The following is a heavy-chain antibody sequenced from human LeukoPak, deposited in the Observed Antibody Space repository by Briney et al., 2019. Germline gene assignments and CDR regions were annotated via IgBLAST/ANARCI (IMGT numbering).Heavy chain of an antibody. Sequence: PSETLSLTCAVYGGSFSGYYWSWIRQPAGKGLEWIGHIYATGTTNYNPSLNSRVTMSIDTSKNQFSLNLRSVTAADTAVYYCAKVAKYYYGPETYFFFEHWGQGTLVTVSS. CDR3: AKVAKYYYGPETYFFFEH. CDR2: IYATGTT. D-gene: IGHD3-10*01. CDR1: GGSFSGYY. J-gene: IGHJ4*02. V-gene: IGHV4-59*10.